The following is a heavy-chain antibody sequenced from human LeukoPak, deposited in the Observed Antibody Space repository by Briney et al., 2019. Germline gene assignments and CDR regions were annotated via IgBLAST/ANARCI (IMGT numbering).Heavy chain of an antibody. V-gene: IGHV3-13*04. CDR1: GFTFSSYD. CDR2: IGPAGDT. CDR3: ARGRYPDS. D-gene: IGHD2-2*01. Sequence: GGSLRPSCAASGFTFSSYDMHWVRQATGKGLEWVSTIGPAGDTYYPGSVKGRFTISRENAKNSLYLQMNSLRAGDTAVYYCARGRYPDSWGQGTLVTVSS. J-gene: IGHJ4*02.